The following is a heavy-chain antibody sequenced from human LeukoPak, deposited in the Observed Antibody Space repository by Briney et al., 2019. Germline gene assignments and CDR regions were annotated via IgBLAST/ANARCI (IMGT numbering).Heavy chain of an antibody. V-gene: IGHV3-7*01. CDR3: ARPLTGYYHV. J-gene: IGHJ4*02. CDR1: GFTLSDYW. D-gene: IGHD3-9*01. Sequence: GGSLRLSXAASGFTLSDYWMSWIRQAPGKGLEWVANIKQDGSEKYYVDSVKGRFTISRDNAKNSLYLQMNSLRAEDTAVYYCARPLTGYYHVWGQGTLVTVSS. CDR2: IKQDGSEK.